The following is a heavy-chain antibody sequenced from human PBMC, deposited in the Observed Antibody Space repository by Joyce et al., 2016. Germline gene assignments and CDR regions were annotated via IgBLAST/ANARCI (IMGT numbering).Heavy chain of an antibody. CDR1: GFPFSTPS. J-gene: IGHJ6*02. Sequence: EVQLVESGGGLVRPGGYLEISCAASGFPFSTPSMSWFRQSPGKGREWISAISGDSTFIFYAASVKGRFTVSRDNAKNSLYVQMNSLRVEDTAVFFCARGGKVYDYSRDVWGQGTAVTVSS. V-gene: IGHV3-21*02. CDR2: ISGDSTFI. CDR3: ARGGKVYDYSRDV.